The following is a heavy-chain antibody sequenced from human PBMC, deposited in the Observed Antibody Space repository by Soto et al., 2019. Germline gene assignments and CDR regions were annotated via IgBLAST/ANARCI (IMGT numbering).Heavy chain of an antibody. CDR3: ARVRDREVGATDFDY. J-gene: IGHJ4*02. V-gene: IGHV3-20*04. CDR1: GFTFDDYG. D-gene: IGHD1-26*01. CDR2: INWNGGST. Sequence: GGSLRLSCAASGFTFDDYGMSWVRQAPGKGLEWVSGINWNGGSTGYADSVKGRFTISRDNAKNSLYLQMNSLRAEDTALYYCARVRDREVGATDFDYWGQGTLVTVSS.